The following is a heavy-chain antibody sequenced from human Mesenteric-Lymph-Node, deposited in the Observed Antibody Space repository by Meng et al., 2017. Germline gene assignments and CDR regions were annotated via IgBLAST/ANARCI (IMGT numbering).Heavy chain of an antibody. D-gene: IGHD3-16*02. Sequence: GESLKISCAASGFTFSNYWMGWVRQAPGQGLEWVANINQGESGKYYANSVKGRFTISKDNAKNTLYLQMNSLRSEDTAMYYCAKSWELSYFDPWGQGSLVTVSS. CDR3: AKSWELSYFDP. CDR2: INQGESGK. V-gene: IGHV3-7*03. J-gene: IGHJ5*02. CDR1: GFTFSNYW.